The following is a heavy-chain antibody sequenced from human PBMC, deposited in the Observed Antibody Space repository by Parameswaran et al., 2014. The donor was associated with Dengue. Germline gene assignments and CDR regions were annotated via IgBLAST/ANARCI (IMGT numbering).Heavy chain of an antibody. D-gene: IGHD2-2*01. J-gene: IGHJ5*02. CDR1: GFTFTDYF. Sequence: SLKISCAASGFTFTDYFMSWIRQAPGKGLEWVSYISPAGGTIYYADSVKGRFTISRDNARNSLFLQMNSLRGDDTAVYYCARGYQLLAGSWGQGNLVTVS. CDR2: ISPAGGTI. V-gene: IGHV3-11*01. CDR3: ARGYQLLAGS.